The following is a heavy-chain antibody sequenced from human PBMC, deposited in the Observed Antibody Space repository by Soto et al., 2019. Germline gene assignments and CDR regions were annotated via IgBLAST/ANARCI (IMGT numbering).Heavy chain of an antibody. Sequence: PGGSLRLSCGASGFTFTNFWMHWVRQVPGKGLVWVSRIDTSGTSTSYADSVKGRFTISRDNAKSTVTLQMNSLRAEDTGVYYCARDSWYFDVWNQGSLVTVSS. CDR3: ARDSWYFDV. V-gene: IGHV3-74*01. J-gene: IGHJ4*02. D-gene: IGHD6-13*01. CDR1: GFTFTNFW. CDR2: IDTSGTST.